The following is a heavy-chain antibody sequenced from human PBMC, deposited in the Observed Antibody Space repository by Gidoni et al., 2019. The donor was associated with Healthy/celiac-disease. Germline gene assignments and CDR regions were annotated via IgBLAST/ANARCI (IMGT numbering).Heavy chain of an antibody. V-gene: IGHV3-30*18. CDR2: ISYDGSNK. CDR3: ANGHDSSGYYRIYAFDI. Sequence: QVQLVESGGGVVQPGRSLRLSCAASGFTFSSYGMHWVRQAPGKGLEWVAVISYDGSNKYYADSVKGRFTISRDNSKNTLYLQMNSLRAEDTAVYYCANGHDSSGYYRIYAFDIWGQGTMVTVSS. J-gene: IGHJ3*02. D-gene: IGHD3-22*01. CDR1: GFTFSSYG.